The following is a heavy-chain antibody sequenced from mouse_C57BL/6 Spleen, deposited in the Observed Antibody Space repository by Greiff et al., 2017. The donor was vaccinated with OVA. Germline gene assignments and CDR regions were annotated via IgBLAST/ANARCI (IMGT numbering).Heavy chain of an antibody. V-gene: IGHV1-82*01. Sequence: VQLQQSGPELVKPGASVKISCKASGYAFSSSWMNWVKQRPGKGLEWIGRIYPGDGDTNDNGKFKGKATLTADKSSSTAYMQLSSLTSEDSAVYFCANDYGGDYWGQGTTLTVSS. CDR2: IYPGDGDT. J-gene: IGHJ2*01. CDR3: ANDYGGDY. D-gene: IGHD2-4*01. CDR1: GYAFSSSW.